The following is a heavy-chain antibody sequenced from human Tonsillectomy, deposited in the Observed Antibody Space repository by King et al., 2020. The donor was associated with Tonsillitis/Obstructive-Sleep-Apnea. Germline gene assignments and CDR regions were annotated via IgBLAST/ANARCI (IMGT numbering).Heavy chain of an antibody. D-gene: IGHD3-16*01. CDR1: GYSISSDNW. V-gene: IGHV4-28*01. CDR3: ARSRRYASSLDYYYYMDV. J-gene: IGHJ6*03. CDR2: IYYSGST. Sequence: VQLQESGPGLVKPSDTLSLTCAVSGYSISSDNWWGWIRQHPGKGLEWIGYIYYSGSTYYNVSLKSRVTMSVDTSKNQFSLKLSSVTAVDTAVYYCARSRRYASSLDYYYYMDVWGKGTTVTVSS.